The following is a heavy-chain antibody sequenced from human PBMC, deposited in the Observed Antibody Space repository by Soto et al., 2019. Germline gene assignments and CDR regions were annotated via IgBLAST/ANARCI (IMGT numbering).Heavy chain of an antibody. D-gene: IGHD6-19*01. J-gene: IGHJ5*02. V-gene: IGHV3-21*01. CDR1: GFTFSSYS. CDR2: ISSSSSYI. CDR3: ARVRIAVAGLDP. Sequence: GSLSLSCAASGFTFSSYSMNCVRQAPGKGLEWVSSISSSSSYIYYADSVKGRFTISRDNAKNSLYLQMNSLRAEDTAVYYCARVRIAVAGLDPWGQGTLVTVYS.